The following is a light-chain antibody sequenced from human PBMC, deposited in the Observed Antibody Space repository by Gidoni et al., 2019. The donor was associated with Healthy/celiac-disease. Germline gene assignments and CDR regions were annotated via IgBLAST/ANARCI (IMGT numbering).Light chain of an antibody. Sequence: DIVLTQSTATMSLSPGERATLSFGAIQRVSSSYLAWYQQKPDLAPSLLIYDASSRATSLPDRVSGSGSGTDVTLTISRLEPEDVAVYYCQQYGSAQITFXXXTRLEIK. CDR2: DAS. V-gene: IGKV3D-20*01. J-gene: IGKJ5*01. CDR1: QRVSSSY. CDR3: QQYGSAQIT.